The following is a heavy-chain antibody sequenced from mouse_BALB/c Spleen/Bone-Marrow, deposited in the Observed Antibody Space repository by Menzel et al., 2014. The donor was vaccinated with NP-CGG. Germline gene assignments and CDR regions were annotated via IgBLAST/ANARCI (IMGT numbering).Heavy chain of an antibody. CDR3: ARGGGPYDGPAWFAY. D-gene: IGHD2-12*01. Sequence: EVKLQESGPGLVKPSQSLSLTCTVTGYSITSDYAWNWIRQFPGNKLEWMGYISYSGSTSYNPSLKSRVSVTRDTSKNQFFLQLNSVTTEDTATYYCARGGGPYDGPAWFAYWGQGTLVTVSA. CDR2: ISYSGST. V-gene: IGHV3-2*02. CDR1: GYSITSDYA. J-gene: IGHJ3*01.